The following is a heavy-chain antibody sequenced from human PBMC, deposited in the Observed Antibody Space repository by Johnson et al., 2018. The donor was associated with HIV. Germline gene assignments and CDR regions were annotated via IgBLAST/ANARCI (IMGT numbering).Heavy chain of an antibody. CDR1: GFIFNTYA. J-gene: IGHJ3*02. CDR2: ISYDGNIK. V-gene: IGHV3-30*04. D-gene: IGHD3-9*01. CDR3: ALILTERDAFDI. Sequence: QVQLVESGGGVVQPGRSLRLSCAASGFIFNTYAIHWVRQAPGKGLEWVAIISYDGNIKYSADSVMGRFTISRDNSKNTLYLQMNSLRAEDTAVYYCALILTERDAFDIWGQGTMVTVSS.